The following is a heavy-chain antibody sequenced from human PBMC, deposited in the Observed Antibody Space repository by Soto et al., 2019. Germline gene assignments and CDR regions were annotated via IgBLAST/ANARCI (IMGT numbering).Heavy chain of an antibody. V-gene: IGHV4-30-4*01. Sequence: QVQLQESGPGLVKPSQTLSLTCTVSGGSISSGDYYWSWIRQPPGNGLEWIGYIHYSGSTHYNPSLKSRVTMSVDTSKNQFSLKLSSVTAADTAVYYGAREGDAFGAPFDCWGQGTLVTVSS. CDR1: GGSISSGDYY. CDR3: AREGDAFGAPFDC. D-gene: IGHD3-10*01. J-gene: IGHJ4*02. CDR2: IHYSGST.